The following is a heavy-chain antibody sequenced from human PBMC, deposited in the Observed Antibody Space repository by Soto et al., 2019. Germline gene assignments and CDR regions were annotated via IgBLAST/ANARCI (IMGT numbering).Heavy chain of an antibody. V-gene: IGHV3-30-3*01. D-gene: IGHD1-26*01. CDR2: ISYDGSNK. J-gene: IGHJ4*02. Sequence: PGGSLRLSCAASGFTFSSYAMHWVRQAPGKGLEWVAVISYDGSNKYYADSVKGRFTISRDNSKNTLYLQMNSLRAEDTAVYYCQRHGIAWELLMAHWGQGTLVTVSS. CDR3: QRHGIAWELLMAH. CDR1: GFTFSSYA.